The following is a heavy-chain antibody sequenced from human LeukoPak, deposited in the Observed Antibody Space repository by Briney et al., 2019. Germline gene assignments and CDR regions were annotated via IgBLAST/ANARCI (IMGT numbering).Heavy chain of an antibody. CDR3: ARLDCTGDGCYNH. Sequence: PSETLSLTCSVSGDSVTSYYWSWIRQPPGKGLEWIGYVSSDGTTNYTPSLRSRVIMSVDTAKNHISLSLTSLTAADTAIYYCARLDCTGDGCYNHWGQGTLGTVSA. V-gene: IGHV4-59*08. CDR1: GDSVTSYY. CDR2: VSSDGTT. J-gene: IGHJ4*02. D-gene: IGHD2-8*02.